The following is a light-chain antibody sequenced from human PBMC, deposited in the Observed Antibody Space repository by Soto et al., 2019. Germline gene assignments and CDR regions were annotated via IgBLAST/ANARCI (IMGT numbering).Light chain of an antibody. V-gene: IGKV1-5*01. Sequence: DIQMTQSPSTLSASVGDRVTITCRASQSISSWLAWYQQKPGQAPKLLIYDASSLESGVPSRFRGSGSGTEFTLTISSLQPDDDATYYCQQYNSYSPWTFGQGTKVEIK. CDR2: DAS. CDR3: QQYNSYSPWT. CDR1: QSISSW. J-gene: IGKJ1*01.